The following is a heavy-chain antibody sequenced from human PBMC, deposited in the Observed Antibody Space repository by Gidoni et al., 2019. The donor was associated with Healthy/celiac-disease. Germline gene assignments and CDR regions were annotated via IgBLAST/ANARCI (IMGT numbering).Heavy chain of an antibody. CDR2: ISSSSSTI. V-gene: IGHV3-48*01. D-gene: IGHD5-12*01. J-gene: IGHJ6*03. CDR3: ARDGGDWLATITTGRKFPDYYYYYMDV. Sequence: EVQLVESGGGLVQPGGSLRLSCAASGFTFSSYSMNWVRQAPGKGLECVSYISSSSSTIYYADYVKGRFTISRDNAKNSLYLQMNSLRAEDTAVYYCARDGGDWLATITTGRKFPDYYYYYMDVWGKGTTVTVSS. CDR1: GFTFSSYS.